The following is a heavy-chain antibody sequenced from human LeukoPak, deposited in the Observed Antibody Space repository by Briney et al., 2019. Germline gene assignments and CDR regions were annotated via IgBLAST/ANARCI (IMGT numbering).Heavy chain of an antibody. CDR3: ANERGYNSSGYSFDY. CDR2: IGGGGVTT. CDR1: GFIFRNYA. D-gene: IGHD3-22*01. Sequence: PGGSLPLPYAPSGFIFRNYAMSWVRQAPGKGLEWVSVIGGGGVTTFHAASVKGRFTMSKDNSKNTLYLQMNSLRAEDTAVYYCANERGYNSSGYSFDYWGQGSLVTVSS. V-gene: IGHV3-23*01. J-gene: IGHJ4*02.